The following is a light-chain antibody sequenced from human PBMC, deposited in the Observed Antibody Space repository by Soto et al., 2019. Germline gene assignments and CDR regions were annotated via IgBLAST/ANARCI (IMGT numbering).Light chain of an antibody. Sequence: EIVLTQSPGTLYLSAGESATHSCRPSQSFSSTYLAWYQKKPGQAPRLLIYGASSRATGIPDRFSGGGSWTDLTLTISRLETEYFAVYYCQHYGISPPITFGQGTRLDIK. CDR2: GAS. J-gene: IGKJ5*01. V-gene: IGKV3-20*01. CDR1: QSFSSTY. CDR3: QHYGISPPIT.